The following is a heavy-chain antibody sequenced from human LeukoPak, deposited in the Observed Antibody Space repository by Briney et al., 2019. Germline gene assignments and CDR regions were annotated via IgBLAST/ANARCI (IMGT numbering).Heavy chain of an antibody. J-gene: IGHJ5*02. CDR3: AREHSSSWYAGGGNWFDP. V-gene: IGHV4-34*01. D-gene: IGHD6-13*01. CDR1: GGPFSGYY. CDR2: INHSGST. Sequence: SETLSLTCAVYGGPFSGYYWSWIRQPPGKGLEWIGEINHSGSTNYNPSLKSRVTISVDTSKNQFSLKLSSVTAADTAVYYCAREHSSSWYAGGGNWFDPWGQGTLVTVSS.